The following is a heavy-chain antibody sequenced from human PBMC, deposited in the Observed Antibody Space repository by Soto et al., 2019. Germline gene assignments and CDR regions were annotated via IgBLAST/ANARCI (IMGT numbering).Heavy chain of an antibody. D-gene: IGHD2-15*01. CDR1: GFTFSSYA. J-gene: IGHJ3*02. Sequence: GSLRLSCAASGFTFSSYAMSWVRQAPGKGLEWVSAISGSGGSTYYADSVKGRFTISRDNSKNTLYLQMNSLRAEDTAVYYCAKPLARYCSGGSCPGAFDIWGQGTMVTVS. V-gene: IGHV3-23*01. CDR3: AKPLARYCSGGSCPGAFDI. CDR2: ISGSGGST.